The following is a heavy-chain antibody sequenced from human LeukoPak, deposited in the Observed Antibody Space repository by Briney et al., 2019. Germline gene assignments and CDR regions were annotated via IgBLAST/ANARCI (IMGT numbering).Heavy chain of an antibody. Sequence: ASVKVSCKASGYTFTGYYMHWVRQAPGQGLEWMGWINPNSGGTNYAQKFQGRVTMTRDTSISTACMELSRLRSDDTAVYYCARGSGSGTLSYYYGMDVWGQGTTVTVSS. J-gene: IGHJ6*02. CDR3: ARGSGSGTLSYYYGMDV. CDR2: INPNSGGT. V-gene: IGHV1-2*02. CDR1: GYTFTGYY. D-gene: IGHD3-10*01.